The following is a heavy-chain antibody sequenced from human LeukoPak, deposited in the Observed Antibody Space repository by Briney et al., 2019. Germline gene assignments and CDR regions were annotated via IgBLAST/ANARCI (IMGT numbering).Heavy chain of an antibody. CDR2: INHSGST. V-gene: IGHV4-34*01. J-gene: IGHJ4*02. CDR1: GGSFSGYY. CDR3: AREDSSSGFDY. Sequence: SETLSLTCAVYGGSFSGYYWSWIRQPPGKGLEWIGEINHSGSTNYNPSLESRVTISVDTSKNQFSLKLSSVTAADTAVYYCAREDSSSGFDYWGQGTLVTVSS. D-gene: IGHD3-22*01.